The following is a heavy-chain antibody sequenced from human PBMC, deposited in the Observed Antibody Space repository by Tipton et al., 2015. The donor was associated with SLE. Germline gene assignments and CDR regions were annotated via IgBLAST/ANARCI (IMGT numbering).Heavy chain of an antibody. J-gene: IGHJ4*02. D-gene: IGHD6-19*01. V-gene: IGHV4-59*07. Sequence: TLSLTCTVSGDSISSYYLTWIRQPPGRRLEWIAYMFDTGSTKYNPSLQSRVTISLDTSKNQFSLNLRSVTAADTAVYYCARQVGGQWLVRTAFDYWGQGTLVTVSS. CDR1: GDSISSYY. CDR3: ARQVGGQWLVRTAFDY. CDR2: MFDTGST.